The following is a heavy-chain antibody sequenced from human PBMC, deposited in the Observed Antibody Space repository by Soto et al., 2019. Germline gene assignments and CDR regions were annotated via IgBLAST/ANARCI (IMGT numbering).Heavy chain of an antibody. CDR1: GYNFTSYW. D-gene: IGHD2-8*01. J-gene: IGHJ4*02. V-gene: IGHV5-51*01. CDR2: IFPADSEI. Sequence: PGESMKISCQSFGYNFTSYWIAWVSQMTGKGLEWMGIIFPADSEIRYSPSFRGHVTISADKSISTAYLQWSSLEASDTAMYYCARPLYPGYCTDGVCYSYDYWGQGTPVTVSS. CDR3: ARPLYPGYCTDGVCYSYDY.